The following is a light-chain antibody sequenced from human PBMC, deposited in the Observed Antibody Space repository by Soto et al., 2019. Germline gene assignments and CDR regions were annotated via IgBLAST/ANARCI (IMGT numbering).Light chain of an antibody. CDR2: AAS. CDR3: QQRHSYPIT. V-gene: IGKV1-9*01. CDR1: QGISSD. J-gene: IGKJ5*01. Sequence: DIQLTQSPSFLSASIGDRVTITCRASQGISSDLAWYQQKPGKAPKLLIFAASTLQSGVPSRFSGSGSGTEFTLTISSLQPEDFATYYCQQRHSYPITFGQGTRLEIK.